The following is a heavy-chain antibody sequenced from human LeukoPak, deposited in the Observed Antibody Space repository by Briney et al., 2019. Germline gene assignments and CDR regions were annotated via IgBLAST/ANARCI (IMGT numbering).Heavy chain of an antibody. CDR3: ARQGYSSASRPDF. CDR2: IDASGSYT. Sequence: GESLKISCKGSGYSLPSYWITWVRQMPGKGLEWMGTIDASGSYTSYSPSFQGHVTFSADKSISTAYLQWRSLGASDTAMYYCARQGYSSASRPDFWGQGTLVTVSS. J-gene: IGHJ4*02. CDR1: GYSLPSYW. V-gene: IGHV5-10-1*01. D-gene: IGHD6-6*01.